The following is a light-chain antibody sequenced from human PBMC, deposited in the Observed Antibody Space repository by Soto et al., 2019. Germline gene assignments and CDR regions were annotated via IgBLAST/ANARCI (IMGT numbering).Light chain of an antibody. J-gene: IGKJ1*01. CDR1: QSISSY. CDR2: AAS. Sequence: DIQMTQSPSSLSASVGDRVTITCRASQSISSYLNWYQQKPGKAPKLLIYAASSLQSGVPSRFSGSGSGTDFTLTISSLQPEDFATYYCQQSYSTPCTFGQGTQLEFK. V-gene: IGKV1-39*01. CDR3: QQSYSTPCT.